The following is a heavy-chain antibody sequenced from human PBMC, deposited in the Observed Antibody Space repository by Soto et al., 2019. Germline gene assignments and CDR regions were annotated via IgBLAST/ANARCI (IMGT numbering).Heavy chain of an antibody. J-gene: IGHJ3*01. CDR2: FHYSGST. CDR1: GGSITAFSYF. V-gene: IGHV4-39*02. Sequence: NPSETLSLTCAVSGGSITAFSYFWDWIRQSPERGLEWIATFHYSGSTYYNPSLQSRVTMSVDTSKNHFSLKLLSVTAADTAVYYCARRPMGYGDSHTFDVWGQGTMVTVSS. CDR3: ARRPMGYGDSHTFDV. D-gene: IGHD4-17*01.